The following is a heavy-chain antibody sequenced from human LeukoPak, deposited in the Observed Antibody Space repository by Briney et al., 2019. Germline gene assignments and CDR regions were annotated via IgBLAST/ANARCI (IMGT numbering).Heavy chain of an antibody. CDR2: IYYSGST. CDR1: GGSISSYY. CDR3: ARLGSGSPRYYFDY. Sequence: SETLSLTCTVSGGSISSYYWSWIRQPPGKGLEWIGYIYYSGSTNYNPSLKSRVTISVDTSKNQFSLKLSSVTAADTAVYYCARLGSGSPRYYFDYWGQGTPVTVSS. J-gene: IGHJ4*02. D-gene: IGHD3-10*01. V-gene: IGHV4-59*08.